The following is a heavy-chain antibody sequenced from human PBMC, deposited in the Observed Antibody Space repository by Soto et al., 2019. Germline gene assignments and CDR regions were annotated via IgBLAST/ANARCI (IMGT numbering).Heavy chain of an antibody. D-gene: IGHD1-26*01. J-gene: IGHJ4*02. Sequence: EVQLVESGGGLVKPGGSLRLSCAASGFTFTNAWMSWVRQAPGKGLEWVGRIRGKTAGGTIDYAAVVNGRLAISRYDSKITLYLPTNSLKAEGPGVYYCTKVGPVAAELEYWGQGTLVTVSS. CDR3: TKVGPVAAELEY. V-gene: IGHV3-15*01. CDR1: GFTFTNAW. CDR2: IRGKTAGGTI.